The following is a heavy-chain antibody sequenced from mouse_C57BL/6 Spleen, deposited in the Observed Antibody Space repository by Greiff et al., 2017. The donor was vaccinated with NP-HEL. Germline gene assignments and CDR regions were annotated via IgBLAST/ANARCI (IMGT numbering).Heavy chain of an antibody. V-gene: IGHV5-17*01. CDR1: GFTFSDYG. CDR2: ISSGSSTI. J-gene: IGHJ1*03. CDR3: ARDYYGSSYGRNWYFDV. D-gene: IGHD1-1*01. Sequence: EVQGVESGGGLVKPGGSLKLSCAASGFTFSDYGMHWVRQAPEKGLEWVAYISSGSSTIYYADTVKGRFTISRDNAKNTLFLQMTSLRSEDTAMYYCARDYYGSSYGRNWYFDVWGTGTTVTVSS.